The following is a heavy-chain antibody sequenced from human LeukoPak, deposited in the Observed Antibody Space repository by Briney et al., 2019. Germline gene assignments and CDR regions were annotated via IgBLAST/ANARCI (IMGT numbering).Heavy chain of an antibody. V-gene: IGHV4-59*01. Sequence: SETLSLTCTVSGGSISSYYWSWIRQPPGKGLEWIGYIYYGGSMNYNPSIKGRVTISLDTSKNQLSLKLNSVTAADTAVYYCARHYYYGSGSYFYFDSWGQGTLVTVSS. J-gene: IGHJ4*02. D-gene: IGHD3-22*01. CDR1: GGSISSYY. CDR3: ARHYYYGSGSYFYFDS. CDR2: IYYGGSM.